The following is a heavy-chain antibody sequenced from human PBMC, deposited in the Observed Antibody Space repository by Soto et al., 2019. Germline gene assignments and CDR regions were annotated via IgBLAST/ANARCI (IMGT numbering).Heavy chain of an antibody. CDR2: IYHSGST. J-gene: IGHJ4*02. Sequence: QVQLQESGPGLVKPSGTLSLTCAVSGGSISSSNWWRWVRQPPGKGLEWIGEIYHSGSTNYNPSLQSRVTISVDKSKNQFSLKLSSVTAADPAVYYCARAAAISDVTAIPGRYLDYWGQGTLVTVSS. CDR1: GGSISSSNW. CDR3: ARAAAISDVTAIPGRYLDY. D-gene: IGHD2-21*02. V-gene: IGHV4-4*02.